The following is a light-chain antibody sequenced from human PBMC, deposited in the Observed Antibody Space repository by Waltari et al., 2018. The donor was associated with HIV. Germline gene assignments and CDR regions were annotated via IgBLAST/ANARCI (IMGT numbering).Light chain of an antibody. V-gene: IGKV1-5*03. Sequence: QMTQSPSTLSASVGDRVTITCRASQSMSNWLAWYQQRPGKAPKVLIYKASSLESGVPSRFSGSGSGTEFTLTISSLQPDDFATYYCQQYNSYSPLTFGGGTKVEIK. CDR3: QQYNSYSPLT. CDR1: QSMSNW. J-gene: IGKJ4*01. CDR2: KAS.